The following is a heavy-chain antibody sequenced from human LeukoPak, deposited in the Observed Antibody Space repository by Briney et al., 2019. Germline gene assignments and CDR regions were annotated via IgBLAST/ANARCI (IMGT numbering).Heavy chain of an antibody. J-gene: IGHJ4*02. D-gene: IGHD2-2*01. Sequence: GGSLRLSCAASGFTFSRYAMNWVRQAPGKGLQWVSYINTDSSDIHHADSVKGRFTISRDNARNTLYLQLSSLRAEDSAVYYCARDTFQPGLIDSWGQGTLVTVSS. CDR2: INTDSSDI. CDR3: ARDTFQPGLIDS. V-gene: IGHV3-21*05. CDR1: GFTFSRYA.